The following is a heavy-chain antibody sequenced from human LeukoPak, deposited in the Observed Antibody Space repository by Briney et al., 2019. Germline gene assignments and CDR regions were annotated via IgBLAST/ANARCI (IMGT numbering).Heavy chain of an antibody. D-gene: IGHD6-19*01. CDR1: GFTFNTYW. Sequence: PGGSLRLSCSASGFTFNTYWMSWVRQAPGKGLQWVANVRPDGREQRYVDSVKGRFTISRDNSKNTLYLQMNSLRAEDTAVYYCAKEQWLVYTFDYWGQGTLVTVSS. CDR2: VRPDGREQ. V-gene: IGHV3-7*03. J-gene: IGHJ4*02. CDR3: AKEQWLVYTFDY.